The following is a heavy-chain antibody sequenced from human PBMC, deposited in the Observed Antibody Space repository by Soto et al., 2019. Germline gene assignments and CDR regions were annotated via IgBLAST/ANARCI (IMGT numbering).Heavy chain of an antibody. Sequence: GGSLRLSCAASGFTFSSYWMTWVRQAPGKGLEWVANIKQDGSEKFYVDSVKGRFTISRDNAKNSLYMQMNSLRAEDTAVYYCARGAGSYFRRVVGAFDIWGQGTMVTVSS. J-gene: IGHJ3*02. CDR2: IKQDGSEK. CDR1: GFTFSSYW. V-gene: IGHV3-7*04. D-gene: IGHD3-10*01. CDR3: ARGAGSYFRRVVGAFDI.